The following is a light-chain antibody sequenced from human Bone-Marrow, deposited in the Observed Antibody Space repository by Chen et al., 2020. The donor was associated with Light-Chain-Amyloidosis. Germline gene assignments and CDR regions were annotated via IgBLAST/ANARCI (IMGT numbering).Light chain of an antibody. CDR1: SSDVGGYNY. V-gene: IGLV2-14*03. Sequence: QSALTQPASVSGPPGQSITFSFTGTSSDVGGYNYVSCYQQHPGKAPKLIIYDVSDRPSGVSDRFSGSKSGNTASLTISGLQAEDEADYYCASYTSAATWVFGGGTKLTVL. J-gene: IGLJ3*02. CDR2: DVS. CDR3: ASYTSAATWV.